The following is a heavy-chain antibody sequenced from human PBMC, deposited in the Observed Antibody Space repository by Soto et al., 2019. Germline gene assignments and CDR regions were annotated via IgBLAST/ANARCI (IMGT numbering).Heavy chain of an antibody. V-gene: IGHV1-2*04. CDR2: INPNSGGT. D-gene: IGHD3-3*01. Sequence: ASVKVSCTASGYTFTGYYMHWVRQAPGQGLGWMGWINPNSGGTNYAQKFQGWVTMTRDTSISTAYMELSRLRSDDTAVYYCARDSNFYDFWSGYYYYYGMDVWGQGTTVTVSS. CDR3: ARDSNFYDFWSGYYYYYGMDV. CDR1: GYTFTGYY. J-gene: IGHJ6*02.